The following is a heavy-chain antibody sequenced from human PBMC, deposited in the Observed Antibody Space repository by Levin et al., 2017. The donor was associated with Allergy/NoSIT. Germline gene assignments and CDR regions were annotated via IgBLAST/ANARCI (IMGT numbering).Heavy chain of an antibody. Sequence: GGSLRLSCAASGFTFDDYAMHWVRQAPGKGLEWVSGISWNSGSIGYADSVKGRFTISRDNAKNSLYLQMNSLRAEDTALYYCAKDRSLQWLVPDAFDIWGQGTMVTVSS. CDR3: AKDRSLQWLVPDAFDI. V-gene: IGHV3-9*01. D-gene: IGHD6-19*01. J-gene: IGHJ3*02. CDR1: GFTFDDYA. CDR2: ISWNSGSI.